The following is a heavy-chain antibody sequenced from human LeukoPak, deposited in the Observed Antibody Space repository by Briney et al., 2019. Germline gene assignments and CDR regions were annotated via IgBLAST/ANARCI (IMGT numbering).Heavy chain of an antibody. Sequence: PSETLSLTCTVSGGSISSYYWSWIRQPPGKGLEWIGFVHYSGSTHYNPSLKSRITISVDTSKNQVSLKLTSVTAADTAVYYCAGTEESGYNYGYFGYYYYMDVWGKGTTVTVSS. V-gene: IGHV4-59*01. CDR2: VHYSGST. D-gene: IGHD5-18*01. J-gene: IGHJ6*03. CDR3: AGTEESGYNYGYFGYYYYMDV. CDR1: GGSISSYY.